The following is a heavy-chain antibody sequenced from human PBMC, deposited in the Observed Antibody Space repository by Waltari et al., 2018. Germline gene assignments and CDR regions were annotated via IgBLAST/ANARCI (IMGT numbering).Heavy chain of an antibody. J-gene: IGHJ2*01. D-gene: IGHD6-19*01. Sequence: QVQLQQWGAGLLKPSETLSLTCAVYGGSFSGYYWSWIRQPPGKGLEWIGEINHSGSTNYIPSLKSRVTISVDTSKNQFSLKLSSVTAADTAVYYCARGPHPRKAGRRLQYFDLWGRGTLVTVSS. CDR3: ARGPHPRKAGRRLQYFDL. CDR2: INHSGST. V-gene: IGHV4-34*01. CDR1: GGSFSGYY.